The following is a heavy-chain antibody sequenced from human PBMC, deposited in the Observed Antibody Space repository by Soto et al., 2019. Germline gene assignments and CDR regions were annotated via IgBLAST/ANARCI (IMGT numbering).Heavy chain of an antibody. CDR1: GYTFTSYG. CDR3: ARGIGIAYPLGL. D-gene: IGHD7-27*01. Sequence: QVQLVQSGAEVRKPGASVKVSCKASGYTFTSYGITWLRQAPGQGLEWMGWISGYNGNTNYAQKVQGRVTLTTDTSTSTGYMELRNLRTDDTAVYFCARGIGIAYPLGLWGQGTLVTVST. CDR2: ISGYNGNT. J-gene: IGHJ4*02. V-gene: IGHV1-18*01.